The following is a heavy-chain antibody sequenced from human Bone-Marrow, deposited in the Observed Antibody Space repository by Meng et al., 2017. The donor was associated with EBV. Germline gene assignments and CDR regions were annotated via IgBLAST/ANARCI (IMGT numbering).Heavy chain of an antibody. CDR2: LIPMSDAP. J-gene: IGHJ4*02. CDR1: GGTFRSDA. D-gene: IGHD3-10*01. Sequence: QGQLVQSGAEVKKPGASVKVPCKTSGGTFRSDAISWVRQAPGQGLEWMGGLIPMSDAPHYAQKFRGRVTITADESTSTHYMDLSGLRSEDTAVYYCASESGRGFTPDYWGQGTLVTVSS. CDR3: ASESGRGFTPDY. V-gene: IGHV1-69*01.